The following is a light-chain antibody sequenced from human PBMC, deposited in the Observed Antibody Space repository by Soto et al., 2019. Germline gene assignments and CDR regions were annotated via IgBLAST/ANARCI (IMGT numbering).Light chain of an antibody. CDR3: QEYQSYWT. V-gene: IGKV1-5*03. Sequence: DIKMTQSPSTLSASIGDRVTITCRASQNIGNYLAWYQQKPGKAPNLLIYKASGLESGVPSRFSGSGSGTEFTLSISSLQPDDVATYYCQEYQSYWTFGQGTKVEIK. CDR1: QNIGNY. J-gene: IGKJ1*01. CDR2: KAS.